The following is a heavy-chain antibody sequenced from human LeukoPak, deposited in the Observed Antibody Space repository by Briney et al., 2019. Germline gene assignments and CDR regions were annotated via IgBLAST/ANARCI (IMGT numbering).Heavy chain of an antibody. CDR1: GGSVSSGSYY. J-gene: IGHJ3*02. D-gene: IGHD2-15*01. CDR3: ARDCSGGSCYGAFDI. CDR2: IYYSGST. Sequence: SETLSLTCTVSGGSVSSGSYYWSWIRQPPGKGLEWIGYIYYSGSTNYNPSLKSRVTISVDTSENRFSLKLSSVTATDTAVYYCARDCSGGSCYGAFDIWGQGTMVTVS. V-gene: IGHV4-61*01.